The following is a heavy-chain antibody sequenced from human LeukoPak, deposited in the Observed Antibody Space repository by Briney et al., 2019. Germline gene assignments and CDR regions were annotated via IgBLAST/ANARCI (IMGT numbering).Heavy chain of an antibody. CDR1: GYTFTSYD. J-gene: IGHJ3*02. Sequence: ASVKVSCKASGYTFTSYDINWVRQATGQGLEWMGWMNTNSGNTGYAQKFQGRVTITRDTSISAAYMELSSLRSEDTAVYYCARAKLEGGAFDIWGQGTMVTVSS. V-gene: IGHV1-8*03. CDR2: MNTNSGNT. D-gene: IGHD3-10*01. CDR3: ARAKLEGGAFDI.